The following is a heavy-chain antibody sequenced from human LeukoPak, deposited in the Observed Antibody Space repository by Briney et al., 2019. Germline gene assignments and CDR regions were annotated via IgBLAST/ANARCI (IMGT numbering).Heavy chain of an antibody. CDR2: ISGSGGRT. V-gene: IGHV3-23*01. CDR3: AKNSKTPPLRPAPFYFDS. J-gene: IGHJ4*02. D-gene: IGHD4-11*01. CDR1: GFTFSSYA. Sequence: GGSLRLSCAASGFTFSSYAMSWVRQAPGKGLEWDSAISGSGGRTYYADSVKGRFTISRDNSKNTLYLQMNSLRAEDTAVYYCAKNSKTPPLRPAPFYFDSWGQGTLVTVSS.